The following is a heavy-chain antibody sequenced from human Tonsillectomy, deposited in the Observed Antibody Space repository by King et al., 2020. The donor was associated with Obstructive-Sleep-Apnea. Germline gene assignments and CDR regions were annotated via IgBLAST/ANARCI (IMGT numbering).Heavy chain of an antibody. CDR3: AKVSATGNYFDY. D-gene: IGHD1-14*01. V-gene: IGHV3-9*01. CDR1: GFTFDDYA. CDR2: ISWNSGSI. Sequence: DVQLVESGGGLVQPGRSLRLSCAASGFTFDDYAMHWVRQAPGKGLEGGSGISWNSGSIGYADSVKGRFTISRDNAKNSLYLQMNSLRAEDTALYYCAKVSATGNYFDYWGQGTLVTVSS. J-gene: IGHJ4*02.